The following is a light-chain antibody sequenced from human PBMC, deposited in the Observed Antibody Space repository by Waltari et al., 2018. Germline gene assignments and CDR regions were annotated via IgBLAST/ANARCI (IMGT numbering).Light chain of an antibody. CDR3: MQALQTPPT. V-gene: IGKV2-28*01. CDR1: QSLLHSNGYNF. J-gene: IGKJ1*01. Sequence: DIVVTQSPLSLPVTPGEAASISCRSSQSLLHSNGYNFLDWDLQKPGQSPQLLIFLGSHRASGVPDRFSGSGSGTDFTLEISRVEAEDVGVYYCMQALQTPPTFGQGTKVEVK. CDR2: LGS.